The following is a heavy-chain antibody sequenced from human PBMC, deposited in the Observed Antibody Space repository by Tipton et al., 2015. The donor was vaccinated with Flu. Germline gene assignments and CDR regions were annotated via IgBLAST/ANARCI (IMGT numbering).Heavy chain of an antibody. CDR3: ARDIIGDYGGD. J-gene: IGHJ4*02. CDR1: GFTFSSYE. CDR2: ISGSGSTI. Sequence: SLRLSCAASGFTFSSYEMNWVRQAPGKGLEWVSYISGSGSTIYYADSAKGRFTISRDNAKNSLYLQMNSLRAEDTAVYYCARDIIGDYGGDWGQGTLVTVSS. D-gene: IGHD4/OR15-4a*01. V-gene: IGHV3-48*03.